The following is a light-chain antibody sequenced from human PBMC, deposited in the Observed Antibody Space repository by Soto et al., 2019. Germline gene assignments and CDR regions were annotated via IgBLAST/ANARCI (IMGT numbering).Light chain of an antibody. CDR2: EAS. CDR3: NQYSKLNPIYT. Sequence: EIVLTLSPATVSVSQGDRVTXSCRXIQSFDINLAWYQQKPSQAPRLLIYEASTISSDITSIFSGSASGTPFSITISSLLSEYFEMYFFNQYSKLNPIYTLGQGAKEDIK. CDR1: QSFDIN. J-gene: IGKJ2*01. V-gene: IGKV3-15*01.